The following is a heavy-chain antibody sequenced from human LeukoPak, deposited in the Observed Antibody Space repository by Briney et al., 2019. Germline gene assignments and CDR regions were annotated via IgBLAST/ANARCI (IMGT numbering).Heavy chain of an antibody. Sequence: SETLSLTCTVSGGSISSYYWSWVRQPPGKGLEWIGYIYYSGSTTYNPSLKSRVTISVDTSKNQFSLKRSSVTAADTAVYYCARVFYYSSGYQVDYWGQGTLVTVSS. V-gene: IGHV4-59*01. D-gene: IGHD3-22*01. CDR3: ARVFYYSSGYQVDY. CDR1: GGSISSYY. CDR2: IYYSGST. J-gene: IGHJ4*02.